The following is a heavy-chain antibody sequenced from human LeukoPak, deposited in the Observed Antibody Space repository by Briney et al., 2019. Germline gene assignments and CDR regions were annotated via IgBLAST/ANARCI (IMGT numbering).Heavy chain of an antibody. D-gene: IGHD6-19*01. Sequence: SETLSLTCTVSGGSISSYYWSWIRQPPGKGLEWIGYIYYSGSTNYNPSLKSRVTISVDTSKNQFSLKLSSVTAADTAVYYCARGLVGSSGWYRTFDYWGQGTLVTVSS. J-gene: IGHJ4*02. CDR1: GGSISSYY. V-gene: IGHV4-59*01. CDR2: IYYSGST. CDR3: ARGLVGSSGWYRTFDY.